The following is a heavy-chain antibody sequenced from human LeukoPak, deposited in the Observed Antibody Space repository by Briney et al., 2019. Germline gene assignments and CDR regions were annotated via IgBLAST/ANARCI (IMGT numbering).Heavy chain of an antibody. J-gene: IGHJ5*02. CDR3: AKEGELMTYNWFDP. CDR1: GFTFSSYG. Sequence: PGGSLRLSCAASGFTFSSYGMHWLRQAPGKGLEWVAVIWYDGSNKYYADSVKGRFTISRDNSKNTLYLQMNSLRAEDTAVYYCAKEGELMTYNWFDPWGQGTLVTISS. D-gene: IGHD3-16*01. V-gene: IGHV3-33*06. CDR2: IWYDGSNK.